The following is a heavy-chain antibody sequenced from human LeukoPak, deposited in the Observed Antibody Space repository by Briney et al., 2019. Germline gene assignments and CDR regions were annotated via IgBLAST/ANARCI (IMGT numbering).Heavy chain of an antibody. D-gene: IGHD3-22*01. Sequence: SETLSLTCAVYGGSFSGYYWSWIRQPPGKGLEWIGEINHSGSTNYNPSLKSRVTISVDTSKNQFSLKLSSVTAADTAVYYCALGGTDYYDSSGLLGYWGQGTLVTVSS. V-gene: IGHV4-34*09. CDR3: ALGGTDYYDSSGLLGY. CDR1: GGSFSGYY. J-gene: IGHJ4*02. CDR2: INHSGST.